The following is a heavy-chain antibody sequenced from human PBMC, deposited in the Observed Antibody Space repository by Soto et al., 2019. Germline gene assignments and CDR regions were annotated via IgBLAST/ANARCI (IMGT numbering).Heavy chain of an antibody. D-gene: IGHD1-26*01. Sequence: GASVKVSCKASGGTFSSYAISWVRQAPGQGLEWMGGIIPIFGTANYAQKFQGRVTITADESTSTAYMELSSLRSEDTAVYYCARNSPGIVGATPWVYYYYGMDVWGQGTKVTVSS. CDR3: ARNSPGIVGATPWVYYYYGMDV. CDR1: GGTFSSYA. V-gene: IGHV1-69*13. J-gene: IGHJ6*02. CDR2: IIPIFGTA.